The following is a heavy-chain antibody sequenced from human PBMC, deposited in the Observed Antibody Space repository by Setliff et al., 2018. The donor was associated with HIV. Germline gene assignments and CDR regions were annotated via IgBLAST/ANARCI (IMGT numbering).Heavy chain of an antibody. CDR3: ARSRPQISIFGLVQDY. J-gene: IGHJ4*02. D-gene: IGHD3-3*01. Sequence: ASVKVSCKASGYTFTNYDINWVRQATGQGLEWMGWMSPKSGNTGYAQKFQGRVTMTRNTSISTVYMELRSLRSEDTAVYYCARSRPQISIFGLVQDYLGQGTLVTVSS. V-gene: IGHV1-8*02. CDR2: MSPKSGNT. CDR1: GYTFTNYD.